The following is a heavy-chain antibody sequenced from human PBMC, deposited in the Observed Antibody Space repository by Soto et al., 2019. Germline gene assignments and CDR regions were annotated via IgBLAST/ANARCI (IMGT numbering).Heavy chain of an antibody. V-gene: IGHV5-51*01. J-gene: IGHJ4*02. CDR1: GYSFTIYC. CDR2: IYPGDSDT. Sequence: PGESLKISCNGPGYSFTIYCIGLVLQMPGKGLEWMWIIYPGDSDTRYSPSFQGQVTISADKSISTAYLQWSSLKASDTAMYYCARVMGYYYDSSGPFDYWGQGTLVTVS. CDR3: ARVMGYYYDSSGPFDY. D-gene: IGHD3-22*01.